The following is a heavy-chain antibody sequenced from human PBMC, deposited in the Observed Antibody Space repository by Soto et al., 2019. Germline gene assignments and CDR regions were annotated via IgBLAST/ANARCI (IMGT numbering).Heavy chain of an antibody. CDR3: AGGTFGESHYYGMDV. CDR1: GGSISSGDYY. Sequence: SETLSLTCTVSGGSISSGDYYWSWIRQPPGKGLEWIGYIYYSGSTYYNPSLKSRVTISVDTSKNQFSLKLSSVTAADTAVYYCAGGTFGESHYYGMDVWGQGTTVTVSS. D-gene: IGHD3-10*01. CDR2: IYYSGST. J-gene: IGHJ6*02. V-gene: IGHV4-30-4*01.